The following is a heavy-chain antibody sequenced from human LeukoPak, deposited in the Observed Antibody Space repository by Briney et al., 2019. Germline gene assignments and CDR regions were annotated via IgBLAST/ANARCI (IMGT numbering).Heavy chain of an antibody. CDR3: ARDTIGNYGDYATAFAI. Sequence: GGSLRLSCAASGFTFSNLWMSWVRQAAGKGLEWVASIKQYGSEKFYVDSVKGRLTISRDNAKNSLFLQMNSLRAEDTAVYYCARDTIGNYGDYATAFAIWGQGTMVAVSS. V-gene: IGHV3-7*01. D-gene: IGHD4-17*01. CDR2: IKQYGSEK. CDR1: GFTFSNLW. J-gene: IGHJ3*02.